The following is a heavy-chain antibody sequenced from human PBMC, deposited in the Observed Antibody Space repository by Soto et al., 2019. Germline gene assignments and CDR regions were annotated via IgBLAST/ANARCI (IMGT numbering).Heavy chain of an antibody. CDR1: GGSISSGGYY. Sequence: QVQLQESGPGLVKPSQTLSLTCTVSGGSISSGGYYWSWIRQHPGKGLEWIGYIYYSGSTYYNPSHKSRVTISVDTSKNQFSLKLSSVTAADTAVYYCARDASLWSTGDAFDIWGQGTMVTVSS. D-gene: IGHD2-21*01. V-gene: IGHV4-31*03. CDR3: ARDASLWSTGDAFDI. J-gene: IGHJ3*02. CDR2: IYYSGST.